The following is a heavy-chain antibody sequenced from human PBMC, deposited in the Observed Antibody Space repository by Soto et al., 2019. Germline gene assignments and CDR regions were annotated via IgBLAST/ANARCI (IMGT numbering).Heavy chain of an antibody. CDR1: GGTFSSYA. Sequence: ASVKVSCKASGGTFSSYAISWVRQAPGQGLEWMGGIIPIFGTANYAQKFQGRVRITAEESTSTAYMELSSLRSEDTAGYYCARRTSYSGSYYGAFDIWGQGTMVTVSS. D-gene: IGHD1-26*01. CDR2: IIPIFGTA. V-gene: IGHV1-69*13. CDR3: ARRTSYSGSYYGAFDI. J-gene: IGHJ3*02.